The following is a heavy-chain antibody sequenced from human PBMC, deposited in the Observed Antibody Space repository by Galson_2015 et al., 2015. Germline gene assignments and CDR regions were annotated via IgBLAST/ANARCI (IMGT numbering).Heavy chain of an antibody. Sequence: YYANSVKGRFTISRDNSKNTLYLQMGSLRAEDMAVYYCARYSVGKTYSSGGRGAFDIWGQGTMVTVSS. D-gene: IGHD6-19*01. J-gene: IGHJ3*02. CDR3: ARYSVGKTYSSGGRGAFDI. V-gene: IGHV3-64*01.